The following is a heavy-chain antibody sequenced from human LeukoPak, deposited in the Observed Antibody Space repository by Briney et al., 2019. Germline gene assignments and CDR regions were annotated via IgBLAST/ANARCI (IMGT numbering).Heavy chain of an antibody. CDR3: ARVQRITIFGVVMDQDAFDI. D-gene: IGHD3-3*01. J-gene: IGHJ3*02. Sequence: GRSLRLSCAASGFTFSSYAMHWVRQAPGKGLEWVAVISYDGSNKYYADSVKGRFTISRDNSKNTLYLQMNSLRAEDTAVYYCARVQRITIFGVVMDQDAFDIWGQGTIVTVSS. V-gene: IGHV3-30-3*01. CDR1: GFTFSSYA. CDR2: ISYDGSNK.